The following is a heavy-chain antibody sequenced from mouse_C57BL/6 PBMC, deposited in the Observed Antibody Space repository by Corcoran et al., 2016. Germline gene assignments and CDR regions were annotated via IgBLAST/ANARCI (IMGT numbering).Heavy chain of an antibody. CDR2: INPYNCGT. V-gene: IGHV1-19*01. J-gene: IGHJ2*01. D-gene: IGHD1-1*01. CDR1: GYTFTDYY. CDR3: ARSDGSRVFDY. Sequence: EVQLQQSGPVLVKPGASVKMSCKASGYTFTDYYMNWVKQSHGKSLEWIGVINPYNCGTSYNQKFKGKATLTVDKSSSTAYMELNSLTSEDSAVYYCARSDGSRVFDYWGQGTTLTVSS.